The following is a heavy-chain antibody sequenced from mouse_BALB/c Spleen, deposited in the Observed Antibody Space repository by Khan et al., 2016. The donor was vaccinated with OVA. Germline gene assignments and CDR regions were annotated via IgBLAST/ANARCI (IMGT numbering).Heavy chain of an antibody. D-gene: IGHD3-3*01. CDR2: ITYSGSS. V-gene: IGHV3-2*02. Sequence: EVQLQESGPGLVKPSQSLSLTCTVTGFSITSDYAWNWFRQFPGNKLEWMGYITYSGSSSYTPSLKSRISITRDTSKNQFFLQLNSVTTEDTATYYWARGRAYWGQGTLVTVSA. J-gene: IGHJ3*01. CDR1: GFSITSDYA. CDR3: ARGRAY.